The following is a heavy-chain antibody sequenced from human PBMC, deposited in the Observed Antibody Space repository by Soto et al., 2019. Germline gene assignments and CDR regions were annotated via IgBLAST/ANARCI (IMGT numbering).Heavy chain of an antibody. CDR1: GFSLSTSGVG. Sequence: QITLKESGPTLVKPTQTLTLTCTFSGFSLSTSGVGVGWIRQPPGKALEWLAVIYWDDDKRSRSSLKSRLTITKDTSKNQVVRTMTNMDPVNTATYYCAHHPYYGLAPYSFDYWGQGSLVTVSS. J-gene: IGHJ4*02. V-gene: IGHV2-5*02. D-gene: IGHD3-10*01. CDR2: IYWDDDK. CDR3: AHHPYYGLAPYSFDY.